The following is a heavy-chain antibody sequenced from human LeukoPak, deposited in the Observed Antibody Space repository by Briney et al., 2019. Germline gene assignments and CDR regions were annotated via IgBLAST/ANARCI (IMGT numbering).Heavy chain of an antibody. V-gene: IGHV4-59*01. CDR2: IYYSGST. CDR1: GGSISSYY. CDR3: ARGDLLYYYGMDV. Sequence: SETLSLTCTVSGGSISSYYWSWIRQPPGKGLEWIGYIYYSGSTNHNPSLKSRVTISVDTSKNQFSLKLSSVTAADTAVYYCARGDLLYYYGMDVWGQGTTVTVSS. J-gene: IGHJ6*02.